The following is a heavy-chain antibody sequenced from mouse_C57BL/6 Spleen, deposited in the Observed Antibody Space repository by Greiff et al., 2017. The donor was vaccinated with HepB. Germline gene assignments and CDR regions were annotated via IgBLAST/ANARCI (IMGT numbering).Heavy chain of an antibody. J-gene: IGHJ3*01. Sequence: QVQLQQPGAELVRPGSSVKLSCKASGYTFTSYGRDWVKQRPGKGLEWIGNINPSDSETHYNQKFKDKATLTVDKSSSTAYMQLSSLTSEDSAVYYCAIYDYDWFAYWGQGTLVTVSA. D-gene: IGHD2-4*01. CDR3: AIYDYDWFAY. CDR2: INPSDSET. CDR1: GYTFTSYG. V-gene: IGHV1-61*01.